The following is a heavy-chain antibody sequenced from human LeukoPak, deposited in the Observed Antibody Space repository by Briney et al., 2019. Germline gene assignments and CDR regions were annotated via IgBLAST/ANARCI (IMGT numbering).Heavy chain of an antibody. CDR3: ARDYNGSGPYYYYYMDV. D-gene: IGHD3-10*01. J-gene: IGHJ6*03. CDR2: INTKSGGT. V-gene: IGHV1-2*02. Sequence: ASVKVSCKASGDTFSGYYMHWVRQAPGQGLEWMGWINTKSGGTNYAQKFQGRVTMTRDTSITTAYMDLSKLRSDDTAVYYCARDYNGSGPYYYYYMDVWGKGTTVTISS. CDR1: GDTFSGYY.